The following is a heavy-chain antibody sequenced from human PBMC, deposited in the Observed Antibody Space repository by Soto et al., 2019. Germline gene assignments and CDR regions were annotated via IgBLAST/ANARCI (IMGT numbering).Heavy chain of an antibody. J-gene: IGHJ4*02. CDR1: GFTFSSYA. V-gene: IGHV3-30-3*01. Sequence: QVLLVESGGGVVQPGRSLRLSCAASGFTFSSYAMHWVRQAPGKGLEWVAVISYDGSNKYYADSVKGRFTISRDNSKNTLYRQMNSLRAEDTAVYYCARDLERWLQLGFDYWGQRTLVTVSS. CDR2: ISYDGSNK. CDR3: ARDLERWLQLGFDY. D-gene: IGHD5-12*01.